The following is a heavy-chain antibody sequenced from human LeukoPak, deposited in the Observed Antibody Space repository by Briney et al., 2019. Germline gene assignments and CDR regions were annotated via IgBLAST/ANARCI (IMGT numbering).Heavy chain of an antibody. D-gene: IGHD6-6*01. CDR1: GFTFRTYW. V-gene: IGHV3-7*01. Sequence: GGSLRLSCAASGFTFRTYWMSWVRQAPGKGLEWVASINQGGSGTYYVESVKGRFTISGDNAMNSFFLQMNSLRAEDTAVYYCARLIGDRTIYDYWGQGTLVTVSS. CDR3: ARLIGDRTIYDY. J-gene: IGHJ4*02. CDR2: INQGGSGT.